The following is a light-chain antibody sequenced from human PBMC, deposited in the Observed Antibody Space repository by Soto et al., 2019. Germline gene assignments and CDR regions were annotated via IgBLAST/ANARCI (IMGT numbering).Light chain of an antibody. CDR3: QQYNTYST. Sequence: DIQMTQSPSSLSASVGDRFTITCRASQSISRYLSWYQQKPGKAPKLLIYATSSLQSGVPSRFSGSGSGTDFTLTISSLQPDDFATYYCQQYNTYSTFGQGTRLEIK. CDR1: QSISRY. CDR2: ATS. J-gene: IGKJ5*01. V-gene: IGKV1-39*01.